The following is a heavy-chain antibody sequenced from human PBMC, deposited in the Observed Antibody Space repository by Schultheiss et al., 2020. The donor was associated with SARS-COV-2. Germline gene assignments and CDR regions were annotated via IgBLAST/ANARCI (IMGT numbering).Heavy chain of an antibody. V-gene: IGHV4-59*01. CDR2: IYYSGST. J-gene: IGHJ6*03. D-gene: IGHD2-15*01. CDR3: ARVVVVAATHYYYYYMDV. Sequence: SETLSLTCTVSGGSISSYYWSWIRHYPGKGLEWIGEIYYSGSTNYNPSLKSRVTISVDTSKNQFSLKLSSVTAADTAVYYCARVVVVAATHYYYYYMDVWGKGTTVTVSS. CDR1: GGSISSYY.